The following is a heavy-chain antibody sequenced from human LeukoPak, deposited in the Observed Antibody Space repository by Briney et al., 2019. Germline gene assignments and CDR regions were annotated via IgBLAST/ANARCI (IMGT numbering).Heavy chain of an antibody. CDR3: ARVLTVTTWYFDY. CDR1: GYTFTNYY. Sequence: ASVKVSCKASGYTFTNYYIHWVRQAPGQGLEWMGLINPGGANTNYAQNFQGRVTMTRDTSTSTVYMELSSLRSDDTAVYYCARVLTVTTWYFDYWGQGTLVTVSS. CDR2: INPGGANT. D-gene: IGHD4-17*01. J-gene: IGHJ4*02. V-gene: IGHV1-46*01.